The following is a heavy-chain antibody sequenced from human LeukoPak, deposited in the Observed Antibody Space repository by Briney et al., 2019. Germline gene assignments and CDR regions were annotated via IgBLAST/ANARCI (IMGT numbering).Heavy chain of an antibody. D-gene: IGHD3-3*01. V-gene: IGHV1-2*02. J-gene: IGHJ3*02. Sequence: ASVKVSCKASGYTFTGYYMHWVRQAPGQGLEWMGWINPNSGGINYAQKFQGRVTMTRDTSISTAYMELSRLRSDDTAVYYCARGGYYDFWSGYYMGAFDIWGQGTMVTVSS. CDR2: INPNSGGI. CDR1: GYTFTGYY. CDR3: ARGGYYDFWSGYYMGAFDI.